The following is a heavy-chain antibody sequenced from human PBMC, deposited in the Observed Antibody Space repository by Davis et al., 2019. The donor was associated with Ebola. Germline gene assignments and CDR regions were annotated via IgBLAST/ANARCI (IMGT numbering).Heavy chain of an antibody. D-gene: IGHD2-15*01. CDR1: GYTFTSYY. CDR2: INPSGGSP. CDR3: ARRLYCGGGSCYEYYYGMDV. J-gene: IGHJ6*02. V-gene: IGHV1-46*01. Sequence: ASVKVSCKASGYTFTSYYIHWVRQAPGQGLEWMGIINPSGGSPNYAQKFQGRVTMTRDTSTSTVYMELSSLRSEDTAVYYCARRLYCGGGSCYEYYYGMDVWGQGTTVTVSS.